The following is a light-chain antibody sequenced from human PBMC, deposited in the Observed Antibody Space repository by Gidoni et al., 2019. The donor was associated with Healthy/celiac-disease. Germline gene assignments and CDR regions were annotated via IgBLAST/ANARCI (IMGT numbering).Light chain of an antibody. J-gene: IGKJ2*01. CDR3: QQYNSYKYT. V-gene: IGKV1-5*01. Sequence: DIQMTQSPSTLSASVGDRVTITCRASQSISSWFAWYQQKPGKAPKLLIYDASSLESGVPSRFSGSGSGTEFTLTISSLQPDDCATYYCQQYNSYKYTFXXXTKLEIK. CDR2: DAS. CDR1: QSISSW.